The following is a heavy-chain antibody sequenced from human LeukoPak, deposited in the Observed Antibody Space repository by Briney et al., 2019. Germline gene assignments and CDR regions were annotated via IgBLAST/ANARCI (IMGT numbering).Heavy chain of an antibody. V-gene: IGHV4-39*07. CDR2: IYYSGST. D-gene: IGHD3-10*01. Sequence: PSETLSLTCTVSGGSISSGSYYWGWIRQPPGKGLEWIGSIYYSGSTYYNPSLKSRVTISVDTSKNQFSLKLSSVTAADTAVYYCARDRLWFGEFQLDYYYYMDVWGKGTTVTVSS. J-gene: IGHJ6*03. CDR1: GGSISSGSYY. CDR3: ARDRLWFGEFQLDYYYYMDV.